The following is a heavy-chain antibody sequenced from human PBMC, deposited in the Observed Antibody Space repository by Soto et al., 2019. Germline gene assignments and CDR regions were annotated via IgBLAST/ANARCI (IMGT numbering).Heavy chain of an antibody. Sequence: QVQLQESGPGLVKPSQTLSLTCTVSGGSISSGGYYWSWIRQHPGKGLEWIGYIYYSGSTYYNPSLKSRVTVSVDTSKDHFSLKLSCVTAADTAVYYCARDAGGADTGKQDYYYGMAVWGQGTTVVVSS. CDR1: GGSISSGGYY. CDR3: ARDAGGADTGKQDYYYGMAV. V-gene: IGHV4-31*03. CDR2: IYYSGST. J-gene: IGHJ6*02. D-gene: IGHD1-26*01.